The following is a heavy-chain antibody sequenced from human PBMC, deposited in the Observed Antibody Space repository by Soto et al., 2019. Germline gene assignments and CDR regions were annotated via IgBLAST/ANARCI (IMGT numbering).Heavy chain of an antibody. CDR2: IYYSGST. D-gene: IGHD3-10*01. J-gene: IGHJ3*02. CDR1: GGSISSGDYY. CDR3: AREERITMVRGVSGAFDI. V-gene: IGHV4-30-4*01. Sequence: QVQLQESGPGLVKPSQTLSLTCTVSGGSISSGDYYWSWIRQPPGKGLEWIGYIYYSGSTYYNPSLKSRVTISVDTSKNQFSLKLSSVTVADTAVYYCAREERITMVRGVSGAFDIWGQGTMVTVSS.